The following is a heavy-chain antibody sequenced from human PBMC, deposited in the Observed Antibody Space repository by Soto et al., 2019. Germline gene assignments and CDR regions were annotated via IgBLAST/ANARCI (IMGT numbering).Heavy chain of an antibody. D-gene: IGHD3-10*01. CDR3: ARDRGVSPPNYYYYGMDV. J-gene: IGHJ6*02. CDR2: IYSGGST. Sequence: EVQLVETGGGLIQPGGSLRLSCAASGFTVSSNYMSWVRQAPGKGLEWVSVIYSGGSTYYADSVKGRFTISRDKSKNTLYLQMNSLRAEDTAVYYCARDRGVSPPNYYYYGMDVWGQGTTVTVSS. V-gene: IGHV3-53*02. CDR1: GFTVSSNY.